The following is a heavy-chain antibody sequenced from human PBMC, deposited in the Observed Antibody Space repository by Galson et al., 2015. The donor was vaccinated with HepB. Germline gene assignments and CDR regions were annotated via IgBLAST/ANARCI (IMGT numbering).Heavy chain of an antibody. CDR1: GFTFSDFT. Sequence: SLRLSCAASGFTFSDFTTSWVRQAPGKGLEWVSSISDSGAATNYADSVKGRFTISRDNSKKTLYLQMNSLRADDTAVYYCAKVRGDPGSYRPFDYWGQGTLVTVSA. CDR2: ISDSGAAT. CDR3: AKVRGDPGSYRPFDY. D-gene: IGHD3-16*02. V-gene: IGHV3-23*01. J-gene: IGHJ4*02.